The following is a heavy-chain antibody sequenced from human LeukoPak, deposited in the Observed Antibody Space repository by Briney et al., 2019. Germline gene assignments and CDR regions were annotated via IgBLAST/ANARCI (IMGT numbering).Heavy chain of an antibody. V-gene: IGHV1-69*04. J-gene: IGHJ4*02. CDR1: GYTFTSYA. D-gene: IGHD3-10*01. Sequence: SVKVSCKASGYTFTSYAISWVRQAPGQGLEWMGRIIPILGIANYAQKFQGRVTITADRSTSTAYMELNSLRAEDAAAYYCVRARGAGPGAHFDYWGQGTLVTVSS. CDR2: IIPILGIA. CDR3: VRARGAGPGAHFDY.